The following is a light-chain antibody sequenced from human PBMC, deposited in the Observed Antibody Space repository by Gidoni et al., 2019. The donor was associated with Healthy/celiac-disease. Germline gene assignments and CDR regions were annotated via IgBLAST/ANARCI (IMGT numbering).Light chain of an antibody. Sequence: EIVLTQSPGTLSLSPGERATLSCRASQSVSSSYLAWYQQNPGQAPRLLIYGASSRATGLPDRFSGSGSGTDFTLTISRLEPEDFAVYYCQQYGSSPWTFGQGTKVEIK. CDR3: QQYGSSPWT. CDR1: QSVSSSY. V-gene: IGKV3-20*01. J-gene: IGKJ1*01. CDR2: GAS.